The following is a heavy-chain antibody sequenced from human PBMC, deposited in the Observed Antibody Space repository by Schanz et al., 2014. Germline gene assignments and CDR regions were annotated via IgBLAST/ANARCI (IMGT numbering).Heavy chain of an antibody. J-gene: IGHJ6*02. D-gene: IGHD6-6*01. CDR3: ARDRGHVEQLVLEWYYAMDV. Sequence: QVQLVQSGSEVKKPWASVKVSCKASGYTFTTYGISWVRQAPGQGLEWMGWISAYNGHTNYAQKFQGRVTMTTDTSTTTAYMELRSLRSDDTGVYYCARDRGHVEQLVLEWYYAMDVGGQGTTVAVSS. CDR2: ISAYNGHT. CDR1: GYTFTTYG. V-gene: IGHV1-18*01.